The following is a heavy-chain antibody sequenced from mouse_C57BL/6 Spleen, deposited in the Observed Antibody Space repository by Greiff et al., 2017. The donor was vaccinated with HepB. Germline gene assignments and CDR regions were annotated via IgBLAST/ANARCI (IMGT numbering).Heavy chain of an antibody. Sequence: QVQLQQSGAELVMPGASVKLSCKASGYTFTSYWMHWVKQRPGQGLEWIGEIDPSDSYTNYNQKFKGKSTLTVDKSSSTAYMQLSSLTSEDSAVYYCARCGSSSYYAMDYWGQGTSVTVSS. D-gene: IGHD1-1*01. CDR3: ARCGSSSYYAMDY. CDR2: IDPSDSYT. CDR1: GYTFTSYW. V-gene: IGHV1-69*01. J-gene: IGHJ4*01.